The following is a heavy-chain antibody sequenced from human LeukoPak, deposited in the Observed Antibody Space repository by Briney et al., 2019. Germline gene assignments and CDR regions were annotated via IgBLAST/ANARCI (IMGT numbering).Heavy chain of an antibody. CDR2: INSDGSST. J-gene: IGHJ6*03. CDR3: ASHAASTVTTYYYYYYMDV. CDR1: GFTFSRHW. Sequence: GGPQRLSCAASGFTFSRHWKHWVRQAPGKGRVWVSRINSDGSSTSYADSVKGGFTISRDNDKNTLYLQMNSLRAEDTAVYYCASHAASTVTTYYYYYYMDVWGKGTTVTVSS. V-gene: IGHV3-74*01. D-gene: IGHD4-17*01.